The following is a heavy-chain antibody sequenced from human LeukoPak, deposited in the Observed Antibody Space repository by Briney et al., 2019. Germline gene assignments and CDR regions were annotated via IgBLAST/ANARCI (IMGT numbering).Heavy chain of an antibody. CDR3: ARDRGRGGDDYGDYGYFDY. D-gene: IGHD4-17*01. J-gene: IGHJ4*02. CDR1: GGTFSSYA. V-gene: IGHV1-69*06. Sequence: GALVKVSCKASGGTFSSYAISWERQAPGQGLEWMGGIIPIFGTANYAQKFQGRVTITADKSTSTAYMELSSLRSEDTAVYYCARDRGRGGDDYGDYGYFDYWGQGTLVTVSS. CDR2: IIPIFGTA.